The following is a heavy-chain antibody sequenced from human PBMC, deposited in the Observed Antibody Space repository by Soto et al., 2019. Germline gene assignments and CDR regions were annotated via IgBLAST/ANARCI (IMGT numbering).Heavy chain of an antibody. D-gene: IGHD3-10*01. CDR1: GYSFTSYW. V-gene: IGHV5-51*01. J-gene: IGHJ6*02. CDR3: ARQSYYGSGTYYGMDV. CDR2: IYPGDSDT. Sequence: LKISCKGSGYSFTSYWIGWVRQMPGKGLEWMGIIYPGDSDTSYSPSFQGQVTISADKSITTAYLQWSSLKASDTAMYYCARQSYYGSGTYYGMDVWGQGTTVTVSS.